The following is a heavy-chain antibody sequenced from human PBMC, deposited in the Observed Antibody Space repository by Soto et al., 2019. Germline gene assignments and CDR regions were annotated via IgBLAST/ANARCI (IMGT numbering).Heavy chain of an antibody. J-gene: IGHJ3*01. CDR1: GLSFDNYA. D-gene: IGHD4-17*01. Sequence: EVQFLESGGGVVRPGGSLRLSCVASGLSFDNYAMTWVRQSPGKGLEWLACITGNGAVTSYTDSVRGRFTISIDNSKNTLYLQMDSLRADYTSVYYCGKDTNGDYFGTFDFWSQGTRVTVSS. CDR3: GKDTNGDYFGTFDF. V-gene: IGHV3-23*01. CDR2: ITGNGAVT.